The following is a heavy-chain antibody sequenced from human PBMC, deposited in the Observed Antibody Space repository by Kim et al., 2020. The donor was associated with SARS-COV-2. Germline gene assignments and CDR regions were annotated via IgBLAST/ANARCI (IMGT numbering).Heavy chain of an antibody. D-gene: IGHD3-10*01. Sequence: KGRVTITADESTSTAYMELSSLRSEDTAVYYCARGEGYGSGSYYTPHFDYWGQGTLVTVSS. V-gene: IGHV1-69*01. CDR3: ARGEGYGSGSYYTPHFDY. J-gene: IGHJ4*02.